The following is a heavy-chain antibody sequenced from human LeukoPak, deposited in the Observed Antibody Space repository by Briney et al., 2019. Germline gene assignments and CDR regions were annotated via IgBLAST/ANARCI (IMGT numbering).Heavy chain of an antibody. V-gene: IGHV4-59*01. CDR3: ARTDYYDSSGYPY. CDR1: GGSISSYY. Sequence: SETLSLTCTVSGGSISSYYWSWIRQPPGKGLEWIGYIYYSGSTNYNPSLKSRVTISVDTSKNQFSLKPSSVTAADTAVNYCARTDYYDSSGYPYWGQGTLVTVSS. D-gene: IGHD3-22*01. CDR2: IYYSGST. J-gene: IGHJ4*02.